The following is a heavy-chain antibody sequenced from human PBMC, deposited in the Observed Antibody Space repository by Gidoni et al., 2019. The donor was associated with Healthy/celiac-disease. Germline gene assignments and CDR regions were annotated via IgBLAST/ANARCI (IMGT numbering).Heavy chain of an antibody. V-gene: IGHV3-23*01. CDR3: AKGATVTTFPLSY. Sequence: EVQLLESGGGLVQPGGSLSISCAASGFTVSSYAMSWVRQAPGKGLEWVSAISGSGGSTYYADSVKGRFTISRDNSKNTLYLQMNSLRAEDTAVYYCAKGATVTTFPLSYWGQGTLVTVSS. CDR2: ISGSGGST. D-gene: IGHD4-17*01. CDR1: GFTVSSYA. J-gene: IGHJ4*02.